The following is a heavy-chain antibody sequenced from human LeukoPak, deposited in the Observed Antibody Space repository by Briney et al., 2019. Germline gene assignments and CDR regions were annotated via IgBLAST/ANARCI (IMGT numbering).Heavy chain of an antibody. CDR2: ISAYNGNT. CDR1: GYTFTSYG. D-gene: IGHD3-16*02. J-gene: IGHJ5*02. CDR3: ARDTPRSLYDYVWGSYRYNWFDP. V-gene: IGHV1-18*01. Sequence: WASVKVSCKASGYTFTSYGISWVRQAPGQGLGWMGWISAYNGNTNYAQKLQGRVTMTTDTSTSTAYMELRSLRSGDTAVYYCARDTPRSLYDYVWGSYRYNWFDPWGQGTLVTVSS.